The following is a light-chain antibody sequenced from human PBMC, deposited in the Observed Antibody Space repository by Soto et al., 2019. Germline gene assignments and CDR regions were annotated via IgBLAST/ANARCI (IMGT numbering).Light chain of an antibody. CDR3: CSYAGSSTYVV. CDR2: EGS. Sequence: QSALTQPASVSGSPGQSITISCTGTSSDVGSYNLVSWYQQHPAKAPKLMIYEGSKRPSGVSNRFSGSKSGNPASLTISGLQAEDEADYYCCSYAGSSTYVVFGGGTKVTVL. CDR1: SSDVGSYNL. J-gene: IGLJ2*01. V-gene: IGLV2-23*01.